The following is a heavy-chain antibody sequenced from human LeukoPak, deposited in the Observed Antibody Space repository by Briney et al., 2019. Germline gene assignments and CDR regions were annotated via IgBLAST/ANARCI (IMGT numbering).Heavy chain of an antibody. J-gene: IGHJ4*02. CDR2: IHHSGST. CDR3: ATRYYYGSGSYNDY. V-gene: IGHV4-34*01. CDR1: GGSFSGYY. D-gene: IGHD3-10*01. Sequence: PSETLSLTCAVYGGSFSGYYWSWIRQPPGKGLEWIGEIHHSGSTNYNPSLKSRVTISVDTSKNQFSLKLSSVTAADTAVYCCATRYYYGSGSYNDYWGQGTLVTVSS.